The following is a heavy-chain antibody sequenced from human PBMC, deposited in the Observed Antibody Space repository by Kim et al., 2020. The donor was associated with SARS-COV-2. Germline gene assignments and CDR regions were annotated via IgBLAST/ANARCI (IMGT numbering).Heavy chain of an antibody. D-gene: IGHD3-10*01. Sequence: YADSVKGRFTISRDNSKNTLYLQMNSLRAEDTAVYYCAKDYYGSGSYYKYWGQGTLVTVSS. CDR3: AKDYYGSGSYYKY. J-gene: IGHJ4*02. V-gene: IGHV3-23*01.